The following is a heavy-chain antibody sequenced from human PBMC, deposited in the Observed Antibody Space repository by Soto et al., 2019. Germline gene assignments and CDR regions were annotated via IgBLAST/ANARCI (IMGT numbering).Heavy chain of an antibody. CDR1: GGTFSSYA. Sequence: GASVKVSCKASGGTFSSYAISWVRQAPGQGLEWMGGIIPIFGTANYAQKFQGRVTITADESTSTAYMELSSLRSEDTAVYYCARDGLRYFDWLFSAGWFDPWGQGTLVTVS. J-gene: IGHJ5*02. CDR2: IIPIFGTA. D-gene: IGHD3-9*01. CDR3: ARDGLRYFDWLFSAGWFDP. V-gene: IGHV1-69*13.